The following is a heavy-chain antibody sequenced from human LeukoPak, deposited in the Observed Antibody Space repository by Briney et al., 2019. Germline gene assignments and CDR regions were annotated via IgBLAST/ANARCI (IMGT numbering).Heavy chain of an antibody. CDR2: ISSSSSTI. CDR3: ARDGMADDFWSGYQGAFDI. CDR1: GFTFSSYS. J-gene: IGHJ3*02. D-gene: IGHD3-3*01. Sequence: GGSLRLSCAASGFTFSSYSMNWVRQAPGKGLEWVSYISSSSSTIYYADSVKGRFTISRDNAKNSLYLQMNSLRAEDTAVYYCARDGMADDFWSGYQGAFDIWGQGTMVTVSS. V-gene: IGHV3-48*01.